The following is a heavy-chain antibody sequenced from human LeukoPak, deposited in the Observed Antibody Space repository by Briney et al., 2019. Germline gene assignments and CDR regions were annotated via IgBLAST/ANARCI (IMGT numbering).Heavy chain of an antibody. CDR3: ARGASRYFDF. J-gene: IGHJ4*02. CDR1: GFTFSTYA. Sequence: GGSLRLSCAASGFTFSTYAMSWVRQAPGKGLEWVSRINSDGTSTTYAGSVKGRFTISRDNAKNTLYLQMNSLRAEDTAVYYCARGASRYFDFWGQGTLGTVSS. CDR2: INSDGTST. V-gene: IGHV3-74*01. D-gene: IGHD2-2*01.